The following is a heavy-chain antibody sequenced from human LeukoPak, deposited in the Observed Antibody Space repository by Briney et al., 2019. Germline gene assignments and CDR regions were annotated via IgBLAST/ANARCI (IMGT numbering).Heavy chain of an antibody. D-gene: IGHD6-6*01. Sequence: SVKVSCKAAGGTFSSYTISWVRQAPGQGLEWMGRIIPILGIANYAQKFQGRVTITADKSTSTAYMELSSLRSEDTAVYYCARDLLYSSSSLTFDYWGQGTLVTVSS. CDR1: GGTFSSYT. J-gene: IGHJ4*02. CDR3: ARDLLYSSSSLTFDY. CDR2: IIPILGIA. V-gene: IGHV1-69*04.